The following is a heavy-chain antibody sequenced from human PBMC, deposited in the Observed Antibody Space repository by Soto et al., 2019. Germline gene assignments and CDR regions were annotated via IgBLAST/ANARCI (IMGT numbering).Heavy chain of an antibody. Sequence: EVQLLESGGGLVQPGGSLRLSCAASGFTFSSYAMSWVRQAPGKGLEWVSAISGSGGSTYYADSVKGRFTISRDNSKNTMYLQMNSLRAEDTAVYYCAKDGDILTGPDWFDPWGQGTLVTVSS. CDR2: ISGSGGST. D-gene: IGHD3-9*01. CDR1: GFTFSSYA. CDR3: AKDGDILTGPDWFDP. V-gene: IGHV3-23*01. J-gene: IGHJ5*02.